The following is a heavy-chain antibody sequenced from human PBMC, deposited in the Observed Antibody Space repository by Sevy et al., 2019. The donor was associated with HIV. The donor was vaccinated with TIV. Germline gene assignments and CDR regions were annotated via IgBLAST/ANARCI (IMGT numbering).Heavy chain of an antibody. CDR2: LYHSGTT. V-gene: IGHV4-38-2*01. CDR3: ARVDSSGWSDY. J-gene: IGHJ4*02. Sequence: SETLSLICAVSGYSMTSGYFWGWIRQSPGKGLEWIGGLYHSGTTYYSPTLKSRVTLSVDTSKNQFSLKVRSVTAADTAVYYCARVDSSGWSDYWGQGTLVTVSS. CDR1: GYSMTSGYF. D-gene: IGHD6-13*01.